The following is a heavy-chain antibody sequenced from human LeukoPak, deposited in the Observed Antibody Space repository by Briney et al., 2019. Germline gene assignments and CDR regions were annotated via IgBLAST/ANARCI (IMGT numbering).Heavy chain of an antibody. Sequence: GESLKISCKGSGYSFTNYWIGWVRQMPGKGLEWMGIIYPGDSDTRYSPSFQGQVTISADKSISTAYLQWSSLKASDTAMYYCPRQYRVAGTPNFDYWGQGTLVTVSS. J-gene: IGHJ4*02. CDR2: IYPGDSDT. D-gene: IGHD6-19*01. CDR1: GYSFTNYW. V-gene: IGHV5-51*01. CDR3: PRQYRVAGTPNFDY.